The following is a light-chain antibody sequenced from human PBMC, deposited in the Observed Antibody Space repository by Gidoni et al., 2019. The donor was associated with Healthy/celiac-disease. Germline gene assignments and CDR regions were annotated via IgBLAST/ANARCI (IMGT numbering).Light chain of an antibody. V-gene: IGKV4-1*01. Sequence: DIVMTQSPDSLAVSLGERATINCKSSQSVLYSSNNQNYLAWYQQKPGQPPKLLIYWASTRESGVPDRFSGSGSGTDFTLTISSLQAEDVAVYYCQQYYSTPRLTFGGXTKVEIK. CDR1: QSVLYSSNNQNY. J-gene: IGKJ4*01. CDR3: QQYYSTPRLT. CDR2: WAS.